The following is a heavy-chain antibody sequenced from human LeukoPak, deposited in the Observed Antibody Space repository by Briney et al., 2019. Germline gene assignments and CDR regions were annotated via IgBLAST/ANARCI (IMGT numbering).Heavy chain of an antibody. CDR3: ARLYYYDSSGYYDY. Sequence: ASVKVSCKASGYTFTSYGISWVRQAPGQGLEWMGRINPNSGGTNYAQKFQGRVTMTRDTSISTAYMELSRLRSDDTAVYYCARLYYYDSSGYYDYWGQGTLVTVSS. CDR1: GYTFTSYG. V-gene: IGHV1-2*06. J-gene: IGHJ4*02. CDR2: INPNSGGT. D-gene: IGHD3-22*01.